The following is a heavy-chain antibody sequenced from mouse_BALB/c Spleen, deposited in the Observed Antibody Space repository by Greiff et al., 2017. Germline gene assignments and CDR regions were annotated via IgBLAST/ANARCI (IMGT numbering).Heavy chain of an antibody. J-gene: IGHJ4*01. Sequence: EVQLQQSGPELVKPGASVKVSCKASGYSFTDYNMYWVKQSHGKSLEWIGYIYPYNGGTGYNQKFKSKATLTVDNSSSTAYMELRSLTSEDSAVYYCASMITTPYYAMDYWGQGTSGTVSS. CDR3: ASMITTPYYAMDY. CDR2: IYPYNGGT. V-gene: IGHV1S29*02. D-gene: IGHD2-4*01. CDR1: GYSFTDYN.